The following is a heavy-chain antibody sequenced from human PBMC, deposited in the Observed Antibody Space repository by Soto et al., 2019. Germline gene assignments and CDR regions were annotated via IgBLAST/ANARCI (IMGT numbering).Heavy chain of an antibody. CDR1: GDTFSIYT. V-gene: IGHV1-69*04. CDR3: GREENGDLGDY. D-gene: IGHD4-17*01. J-gene: IGHJ4*02. CDR2: VIPRLGIA. Sequence: QVQLVQYEAEGKKPGSSVKVSCKASGDTFSIYTFSWVRQAPGQGLEWMGRVIPRLGIANYAQTFQGRVTITADISTTTVHLELASLRSDDTAVYYCGREENGDLGDYWGQGTLVTVSS.